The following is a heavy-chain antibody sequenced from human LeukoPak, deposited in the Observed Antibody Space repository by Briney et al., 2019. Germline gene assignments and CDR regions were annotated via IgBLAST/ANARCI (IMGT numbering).Heavy chain of an antibody. CDR1: GYTFTSYG. J-gene: IGHJ6*02. V-gene: IGHV1-69*04. D-gene: IGHD5-18*01. CDR3: ARDWGPRVDTAMVTVASSGGMDV. Sequence: SVKVSCKASGYTFTSYGISWVRQAPGQGLEWMGRIIPILGIANYAQKFQGRVTITADKSTSTAYMELSSLRSEDTAVYYCARDWGPRVDTAMVTVASSGGMDVWGQGTTVTVSS. CDR2: IIPILGIA.